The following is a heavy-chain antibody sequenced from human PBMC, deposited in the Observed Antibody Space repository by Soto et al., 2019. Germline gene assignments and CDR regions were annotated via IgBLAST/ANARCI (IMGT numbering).Heavy chain of an antibody. CDR2: INPSARSA. V-gene: IGHV1-46*04. CDR1: GYTFTNYY. D-gene: IGHD1-1*01. Sequence: GASVKVSCKASGYTFTNYYLHWVRQAPGQGLEWVGMINPSARSASYAQKLRGRLTMDRDTSTTTAYMELSRLTFEDTAVYFCARDNSAANGVLDHWGQGTLVTVSS. CDR3: ARDNSAANGVLDH. J-gene: IGHJ4*02.